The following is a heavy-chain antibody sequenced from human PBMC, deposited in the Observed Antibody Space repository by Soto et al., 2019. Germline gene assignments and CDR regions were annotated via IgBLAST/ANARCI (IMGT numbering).Heavy chain of an antibody. Sequence: QVQLQESGPGLVKPSETLSLTCTVSGGSISSYYWSWIRQPPGKGLEWIGYIYYSGSTNYNPSLKSRVTISVDTSKNQFSLKLSSVTAADTAVYYCARRGCSSTCCYEVRAFDIWGQGTMVTVSS. J-gene: IGHJ3*02. CDR2: IYYSGST. V-gene: IGHV4-59*08. CDR3: ARRGCSSTCCYEVRAFDI. CDR1: GGSISSYY. D-gene: IGHD2-2*01.